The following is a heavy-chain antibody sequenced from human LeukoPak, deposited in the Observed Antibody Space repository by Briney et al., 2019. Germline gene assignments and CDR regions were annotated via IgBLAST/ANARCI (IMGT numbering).Heavy chain of an antibody. CDR3: AHTFDSSGPTTDY. Sequence: GGSLRLSCTASGFTFSSYAMSWVRQAPGKGLEWVSAISGSGGSTYYADSVKGRFTISRDNSKNTLYLQMNSLRAEDTAVYYCAHTFDSSGPTTDYWGQGTLVTVSS. CDR2: ISGSGGST. CDR1: GFTFSSYA. V-gene: IGHV3-23*01. D-gene: IGHD3-22*01. J-gene: IGHJ4*02.